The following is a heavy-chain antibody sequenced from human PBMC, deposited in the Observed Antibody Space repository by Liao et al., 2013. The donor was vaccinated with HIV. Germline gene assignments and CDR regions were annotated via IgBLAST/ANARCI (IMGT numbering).Heavy chain of an antibody. CDR3: ARDRFPAPKLKYYYYYMDV. V-gene: IGHV4-4*08. D-gene: IGHD2/OR15-2a*01. CDR1: GGSISSYY. CDR2: IYTSGST. Sequence: QLQLQESGPGLVKPSETLSLTCTVSGGSISSYYWSWIRQPPGKGLEWIGRIYTSGSTNYNPSLKSRVTISVDTSKNQFSLKLSSVTAADTAVYYCARDRFPAPKLKYYYYYMDVWGKGTTVTVSS. J-gene: IGHJ6*03.